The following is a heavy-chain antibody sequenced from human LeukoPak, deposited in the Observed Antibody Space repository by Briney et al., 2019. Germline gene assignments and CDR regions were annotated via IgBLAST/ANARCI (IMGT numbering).Heavy chain of an antibody. Sequence: PSETLSLTCAVSGGSISSSNWWSWVRQPPGKGLEWIGEIYHSGSTNYNPSLKSRVTISADTSKNQFSLKLSSVTAADTAVYYCARYRRYNLWSGQTIAFIDAKFDPWGQGTLVTVSS. V-gene: IGHV4-4*02. D-gene: IGHD3-3*01. J-gene: IGHJ5*02. CDR2: IYHSGST. CDR1: GGSISSSNW. CDR3: ARYRRYNLWSGQTIAFIDAKFDP.